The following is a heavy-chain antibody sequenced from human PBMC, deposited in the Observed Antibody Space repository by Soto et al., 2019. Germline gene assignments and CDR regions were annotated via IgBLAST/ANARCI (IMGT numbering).Heavy chain of an antibody. CDR3: ARDNYPDWEDYYYYMDV. CDR1: GFTFSSYS. V-gene: IGHV3-48*01. CDR2: ISSSSSTI. Sequence: GGSLRLSCAASGFTFSSYSMNWVRQAPGKGLEWVSYISSSSSTIYYADSVKGRFTISRDNAKNSLYLQMNSLRAEDTAVYYCARDNYPDWEDYYYYMDVWGKGTTVTVSS. D-gene: IGHD4-4*01. J-gene: IGHJ6*03.